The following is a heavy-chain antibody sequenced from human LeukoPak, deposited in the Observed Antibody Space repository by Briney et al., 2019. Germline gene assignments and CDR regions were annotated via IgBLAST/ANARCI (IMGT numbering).Heavy chain of an antibody. D-gene: IGHD3-3*01. V-gene: IGHV3-30*18. Sequence: GGSLRLSCAASGFTFSDYYMSWVRQAPGKGLEWVAFISYDGSNKYYVDSVKGRFTISRDNSKNTLYLQMNSLRAEDTAVYFCAKVGGVVIPGSFWGQGTLVTISS. CDR2: ISYDGSNK. CDR3: AKVGGVVIPGSF. CDR1: GFTFSDYY. J-gene: IGHJ4*02.